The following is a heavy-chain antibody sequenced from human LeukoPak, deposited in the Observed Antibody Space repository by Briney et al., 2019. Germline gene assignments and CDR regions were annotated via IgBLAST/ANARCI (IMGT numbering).Heavy chain of an antibody. D-gene: IGHD3-10*01. CDR1: GYSISSGYY. Sequence: SETLSLTCTVSGYSISSGYYWGWIRQPPGKGLEWIGSIYPSGRTYYNPSLKSRVTISVDTSKNQFSLKLSSVTAADTAVYYCAREGGHGSGRFDYWGQGTLVTVSS. CDR3: AREGGHGSGRFDY. V-gene: IGHV4-38-2*02. J-gene: IGHJ4*02. CDR2: IYPSGRT.